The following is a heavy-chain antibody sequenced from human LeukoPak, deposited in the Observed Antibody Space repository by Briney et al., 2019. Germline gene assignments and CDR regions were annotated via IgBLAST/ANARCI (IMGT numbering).Heavy chain of an antibody. CDR1: EFTFRSYG. Sequence: PGGSLRLSCASSEFTFRSYGLSWVRQAPGKGLEWVSSISSSSSYIYYADSVKGRFTISRDNAKNSLYLQMNSLRAEDTAVYYCAREAQWLLGYYYYYYMDVWGKGTTVTVSS. V-gene: IGHV3-21*01. CDR3: AREAQWLLGYYYYYYMDV. D-gene: IGHD3-22*01. J-gene: IGHJ6*03. CDR2: ISSSSSYI.